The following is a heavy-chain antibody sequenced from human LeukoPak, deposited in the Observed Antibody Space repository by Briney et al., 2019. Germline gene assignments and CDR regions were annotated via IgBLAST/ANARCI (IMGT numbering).Heavy chain of an antibody. CDR1: EFTLSSYD. Sequence: GGSLRLSCAASEFTLSSYDINWVRQAPGEGLEWVSYISRSGTTIYYAASVRGRFTISRDNAMNSVYLQMDSLRADDTAVYFCAGAIIGCYHYWVQGTLVTVSS. CDR3: AGAIIGCYHY. D-gene: IGHD3-22*01. CDR2: ISRSGTTI. J-gene: IGHJ4*02. V-gene: IGHV3-48*03.